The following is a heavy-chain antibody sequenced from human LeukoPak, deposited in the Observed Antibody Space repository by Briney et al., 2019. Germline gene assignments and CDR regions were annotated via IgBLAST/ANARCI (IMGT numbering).Heavy chain of an antibody. D-gene: IGHD5-12*01. Sequence: PSETLSLTCAVSGASISGSGYYLGWIRQSPGKGLEWIGSMYYSGSTYYNPSLKSRVTISVDTSKNQFSLKLSSVTAADTAVYYCARSGSGYLRYYFDYWGQGTLVTVSS. CDR3: ARSGSGYLRYYFDY. CDR2: MYYSGST. J-gene: IGHJ4*02. CDR1: GASISGSGYY. V-gene: IGHV4-39*07.